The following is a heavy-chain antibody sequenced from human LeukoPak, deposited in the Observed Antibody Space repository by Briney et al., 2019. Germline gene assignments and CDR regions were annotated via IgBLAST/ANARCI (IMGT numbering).Heavy chain of an antibody. J-gene: IGHJ4*02. CDR1: GFTFSSYW. V-gene: IGHV3-23*01. CDR3: AKWTSYYDD. Sequence: GGSLRLSCAASGFTFSSYWMSWVRQAPGKGLEWVSAISDSATSTLYADSVKGRFTISRDNSKNTLFPQMNSLRVEDTAVYYCAKWTSYYDDWGQGTPVTVPS. CDR2: ISDSATST. D-gene: IGHD3-22*01.